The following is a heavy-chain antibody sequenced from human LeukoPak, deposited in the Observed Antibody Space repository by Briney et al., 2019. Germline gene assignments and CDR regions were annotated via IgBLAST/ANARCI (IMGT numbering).Heavy chain of an antibody. V-gene: IGHV3-23*01. Sequence: GGSLRLSCAASGYTFSSYAMSWVRQAPGKGLEWVSAISGSGGSAYYADSVKGRFTISRDNSKNTLYLQMNSLRAEDTAVYYCAKDVVGAINYFDYWGQGTLVTVSS. D-gene: IGHD1-26*01. J-gene: IGHJ4*02. CDR1: GYTFSSYA. CDR2: ISGSGGSA. CDR3: AKDVVGAINYFDY.